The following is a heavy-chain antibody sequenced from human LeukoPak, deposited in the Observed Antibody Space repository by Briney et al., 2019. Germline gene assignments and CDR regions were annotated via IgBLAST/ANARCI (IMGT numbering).Heavy chain of an antibody. D-gene: IGHD2-2*02. CDR3: ARDQLYCGGPTCYRTGDDS. Sequence: GGSLRLSCAASGFTVSSNYMSWVRQAPGKGLEWVSVIYSGGSTYYTDSVKGRFTISRDNSKNTLYLQMNSLRVEDTAVYYCARDQLYCGGPTCYRTGDDSWGQGTLVTVSS. CDR1: GFTVSSNY. V-gene: IGHV3-53*01. CDR2: IYSGGST. J-gene: IGHJ4*02.